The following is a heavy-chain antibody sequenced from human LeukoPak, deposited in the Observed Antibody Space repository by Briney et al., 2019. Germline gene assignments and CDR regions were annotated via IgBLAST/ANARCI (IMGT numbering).Heavy chain of an antibody. V-gene: IGHV1-18*01. D-gene: IGHD3-10*01. Sequence: AAVKVSCKASGYIFANYGFAWVRQAPGQGLEWMGWINTYNGNTKYSQKLQGRVTVTTDTSTGTAYMELRSLASDDTAVYYCAREPISSGTYYPRSDYWGQGTLVTVSS. CDR3: AREPISSGTYYPRSDY. CDR2: INTYNGNT. CDR1: GYIFANYG. J-gene: IGHJ4*02.